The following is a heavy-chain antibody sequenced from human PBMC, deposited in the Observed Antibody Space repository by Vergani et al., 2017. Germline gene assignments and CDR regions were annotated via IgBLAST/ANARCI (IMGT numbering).Heavy chain of an antibody. D-gene: IGHD3-10*01. Sequence: EVQLLESGGGLVQPGGSLRLSCAASGFTFSSYAMSWVRQAPGKGLEWVSAMSGSGGSTYYADSVKGRFTISRDNSKNTLYLQMNSLRAEDTAVYYCAKDHYYGSGSYYNFDYWGQGTLVTVSS. CDR3: AKDHYYGSGSYYNFDY. CDR1: GFTFSSYA. CDR2: MSGSGGST. J-gene: IGHJ4*02. V-gene: IGHV3-23*01.